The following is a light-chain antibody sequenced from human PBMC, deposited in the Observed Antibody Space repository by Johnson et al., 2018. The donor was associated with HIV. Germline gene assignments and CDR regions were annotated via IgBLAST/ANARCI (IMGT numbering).Light chain of an antibody. CDR2: DHN. CDR3: AACDGSLNGPV. V-gene: IGLV1-51*01. J-gene: IGLJ1*01. Sequence: QSVLTQPPSVSAAPGQKVTISCSGSTSNIGNNYVSWYQQLPGTPPKLLIYDHNKRPSGVPDRFSGSKPGPSASLPISGLPVYDLADYYSAACDGSLNGPVFGTGTEVAVL. CDR1: TSNIGNNY.